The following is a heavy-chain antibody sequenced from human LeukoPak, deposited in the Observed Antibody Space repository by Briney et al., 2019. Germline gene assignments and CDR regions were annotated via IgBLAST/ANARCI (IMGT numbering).Heavy chain of an antibody. J-gene: IGHJ4*02. D-gene: IGHD1-26*01. Sequence: ASVKVSCKASGYTFSDYHTHWVRQAPGQGLEWMGWINPNSGGTNYAQKFQGRVTMTRDTSISTAYMELSRLRSDDTAVYYCARGGLPLPSSIDYWGQGTLVTVSS. V-gene: IGHV1-2*02. CDR1: GYTFSDYH. CDR2: INPNSGGT. CDR3: ARGGLPLPSSIDY.